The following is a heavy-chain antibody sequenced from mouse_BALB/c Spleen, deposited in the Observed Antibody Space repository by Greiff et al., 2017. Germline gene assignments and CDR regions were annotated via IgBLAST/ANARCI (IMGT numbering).Heavy chain of an antibody. CDR1: GFTFSSYA. D-gene: IGHD2-4*01. Sequence: EVKLVESGGGLVKPGGSLKLSCAASGFTFSSYAMSWVRQTPEKRLEWVATISSGGSYTYYPDSVKGRFTISRDNAKNTLYLQMSSLRSEDTAMYYCATYDYDFAYWGQGTLVTVSA. CDR2: ISSGGSYT. CDR3: ATYDYDFAY. V-gene: IGHV5-9-3*01. J-gene: IGHJ3*01.